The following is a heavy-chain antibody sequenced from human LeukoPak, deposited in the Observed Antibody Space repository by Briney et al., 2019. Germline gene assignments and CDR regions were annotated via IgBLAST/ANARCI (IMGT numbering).Heavy chain of an antibody. CDR1: GFTFGDYA. CDR3: TASYGSGSWGFDP. CDR2: IRSKAYGGTT. J-gene: IGHJ5*02. Sequence: PGRSLRLSCTASGFTFGDYAMSWVRQAPGQGLEWVGFIRSKAYGGTTEYAASVKGRFTISRDDSKSIAYLQMNSLKTEDTAVYYCTASYGSGSWGFDPWGQGTLVTVSS. V-gene: IGHV3-49*04. D-gene: IGHD3-10*01.